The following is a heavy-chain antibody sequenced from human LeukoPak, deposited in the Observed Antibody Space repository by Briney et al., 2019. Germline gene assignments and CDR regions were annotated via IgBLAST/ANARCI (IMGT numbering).Heavy chain of an antibody. Sequence: AGGSLRLSCAASGFTVSSNWMSWVRQARGKGLEWVANIKQDGSEKYYVDSVKGRFTSSRDNAKNSLYLQMNSLRAEDTAVYYCARVSAPAAMRYYYYYYMDVWGKGTTVTVSS. CDR3: ARVSAPAAMRYYYYYYMDV. J-gene: IGHJ6*03. CDR1: GFTVSSNW. V-gene: IGHV3-7*01. CDR2: IKQDGSEK. D-gene: IGHD2-2*01.